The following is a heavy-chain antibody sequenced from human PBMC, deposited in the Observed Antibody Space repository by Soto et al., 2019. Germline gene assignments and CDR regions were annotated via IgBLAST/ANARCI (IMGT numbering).Heavy chain of an antibody. CDR1: GFTFSSYS. Sequence: GGSLRLSCAASGFTFSSYSMNWVRQAPGKGLEWVSSISSSSSYIYYADSVKGRFTISRDNAKNSLYLQMNSLRAEDTAVYYCARDPYYDILTGYYRKPFDYWGQGTLVTVSS. D-gene: IGHD3-9*01. CDR2: ISSSSSYI. V-gene: IGHV3-21*01. J-gene: IGHJ4*02. CDR3: ARDPYYDILTGYYRKPFDY.